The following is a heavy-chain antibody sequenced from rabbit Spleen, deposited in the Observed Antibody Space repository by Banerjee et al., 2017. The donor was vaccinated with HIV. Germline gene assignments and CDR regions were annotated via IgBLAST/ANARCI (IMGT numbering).Heavy chain of an antibody. D-gene: IGHD4-1*01. CDR2: IDPVFGIA. CDR1: GFTLSSYY. J-gene: IGHJ4*01. V-gene: IGHV1S7*01. CDR3: ARDYSSGWDL. Sequence: QLKESGGGLVQPGGSLKLSCTASGFTLSSYYMNWVRQAPGKGLEWIGYIDPVFGIANYANWVNGRFTISRDNAQNTVDLRINSLTAADTATYFCARDYSSGWDLWGPGTLV.